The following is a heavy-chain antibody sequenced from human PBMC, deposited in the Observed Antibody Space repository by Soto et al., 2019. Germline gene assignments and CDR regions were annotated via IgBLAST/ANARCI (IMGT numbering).Heavy chain of an antibody. V-gene: IGHV3-23*01. CDR3: AKDFLVYFDY. D-gene: IGHD6-6*01. CDR2: ITGSGGST. J-gene: IGHJ4*02. CDR1: GFTFSSYA. Sequence: EVQLLESGGGLVQPGGSLRLSCAASGFTFSSYAMSWVRQAPGKGLEWVSAITGSGGSTYYADSVKGRFTISRDNSKNTLYLHMNSLRAEDTAVYYGAKDFLVYFDYWGQGTLVTVSS.